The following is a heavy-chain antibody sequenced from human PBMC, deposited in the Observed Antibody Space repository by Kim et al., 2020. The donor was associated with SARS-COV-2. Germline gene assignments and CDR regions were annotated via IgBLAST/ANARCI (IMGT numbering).Heavy chain of an antibody. CDR2: IRSKANSYAT. Sequence: GGSLRLSCAASGFTFSGSAMHWVRQASGKGLEWVGRIRSKANSYATAYAASVKGRFTISRDDSKNTAYLQMNSLKTEDTAVYYCTKPSKGIAAPTTYYYGMDVWGQGTTVTVSS. V-gene: IGHV3-73*01. CDR1: GFTFSGSA. CDR3: TKPSKGIAAPTTYYYGMDV. D-gene: IGHD6-13*01. J-gene: IGHJ6*02.